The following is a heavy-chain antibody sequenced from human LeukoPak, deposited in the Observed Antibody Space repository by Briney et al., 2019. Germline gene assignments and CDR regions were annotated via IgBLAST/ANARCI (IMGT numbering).Heavy chain of an antibody. CDR3: ARRAVAGTGAFDI. Sequence: ETLSLTCTVSGGSISSSSYYWGWIRQPPGKGLEWIGSIYYSGSTYYNPSLKSRVTISVDTSKNQFSLKLSSVTAADAAVYYCARRAVAGTGAFDIWGQGTMVTVSS. V-gene: IGHV4-39*01. D-gene: IGHD6-19*01. CDR1: GGSISSSSYY. CDR2: IYYSGST. J-gene: IGHJ3*02.